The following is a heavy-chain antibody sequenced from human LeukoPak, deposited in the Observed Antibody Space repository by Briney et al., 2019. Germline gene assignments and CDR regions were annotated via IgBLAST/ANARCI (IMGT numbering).Heavy chain of an antibody. J-gene: IGHJ3*02. V-gene: IGHV3-48*01. Sequence: GGSLRLSCAASGFTFSSYSMNWVRQAPGKGLEWVSYISSSSSSIYYADSVKGRFTISRDNAKNSLYQQMNSLRAEDTAVYYCARDVRSITIFGVPKRGDAFDIWGQGTMVTVSS. CDR3: ARDVRSITIFGVPKRGDAFDI. D-gene: IGHD3-3*01. CDR2: ISSSSSSI. CDR1: GFTFSSYS.